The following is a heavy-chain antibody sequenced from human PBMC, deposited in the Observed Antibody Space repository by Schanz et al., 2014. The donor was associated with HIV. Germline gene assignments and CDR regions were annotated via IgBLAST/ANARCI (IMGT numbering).Heavy chain of an antibody. J-gene: IGHJ6*02. CDR1: GFTFSNYA. CDR2: ISYDGSNK. CDR3: ARDDCSGGSCYSNYYYGMDV. V-gene: IGHV3-30-3*01. D-gene: IGHD2-15*01. Sequence: QVQLVESGGGVVQPGRSLRLSCAVSGFTFSNYAMHWVRQAPGKGLEWVAVISYDGSNKYYADSVKGRFTISRDNSKNTLYLQMNSLRAEDTAVYYCARDDCSGGSCYSNYYYGMDVWGQGTTVTVSS.